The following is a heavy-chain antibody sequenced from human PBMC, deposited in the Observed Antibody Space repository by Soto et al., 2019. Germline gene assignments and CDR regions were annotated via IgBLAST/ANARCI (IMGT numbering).Heavy chain of an antibody. CDR1: GGSFSGYY. CDR3: ARGRGDYVGYYFDY. Sequence: PSETLSLTCAVYGGSFSGYYWSWIRQPPGKGLEWTGEINHSGSTNYNPSLKSRVTISVDTSKNQFSLKLSSVTAADTAVYYCARGRGDYVGYYFDYWGQGTLVTVSS. J-gene: IGHJ4*02. V-gene: IGHV4-34*01. CDR2: INHSGST. D-gene: IGHD3-16*01.